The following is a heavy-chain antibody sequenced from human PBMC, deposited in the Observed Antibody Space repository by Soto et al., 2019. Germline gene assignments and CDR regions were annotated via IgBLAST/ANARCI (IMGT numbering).Heavy chain of an antibody. CDR3: ARLWYGSGSYYKDNWFDP. CDR2: IYYSGST. Sequence: QLQLQESGPGLVKPSETLSLTCTVSVGSISSSSYYWGWIRQPPGKGLEWIGSIYYSGSTYYNPSLEGRVTISVDTSKNQYSLKLSSVAAADTAVYYCARLWYGSGSYYKDNWFDPWGQGTLVTVSS. J-gene: IGHJ5*02. D-gene: IGHD3-10*01. CDR1: VGSISSSSYY. V-gene: IGHV4-39*01.